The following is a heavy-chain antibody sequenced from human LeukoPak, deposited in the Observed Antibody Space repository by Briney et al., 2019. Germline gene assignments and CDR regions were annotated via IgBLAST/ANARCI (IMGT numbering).Heavy chain of an antibody. Sequence: PGGSLRLSCAASGFTFSSYSMNWVRQAPGKGLEWVSYISSSSSTIYYADSVKGRFTISRDNAKNSLYLQMNSLRAEDTAVYYCAREDRWDGSSWTAYYYYYMDVWGRGTTVTVSS. CDR2: ISSSSSTI. CDR3: AREDRWDGSSWTAYYYYYMDV. D-gene: IGHD6-13*01. J-gene: IGHJ6*03. CDR1: GFTFSSYS. V-gene: IGHV3-48*01.